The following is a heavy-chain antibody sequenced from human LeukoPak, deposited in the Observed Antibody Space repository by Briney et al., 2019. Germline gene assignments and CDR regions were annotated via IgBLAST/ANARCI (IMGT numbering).Heavy chain of an antibody. V-gene: IGHV3-15*01. D-gene: IGHD2-2*02. J-gene: IGHJ4*02. CDR2: IKSKTGGGTT. CDR3: ARARGPHCSSTSCYRTVFDY. CDR1: GFTFSNAW. Sequence: GGSLRLSCAASGFTFSNAWMSWVRQAPGKGLEWVGRIKSKTGGGTTDYAAPVKGGFTISRDDSKNTLYLQMNSLRAEDTAVYYCARARGPHCSSTSCYRTVFDYWGQGTLVTVSS.